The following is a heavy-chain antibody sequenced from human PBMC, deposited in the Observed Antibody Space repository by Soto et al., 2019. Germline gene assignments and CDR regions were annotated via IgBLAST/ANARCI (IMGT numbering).Heavy chain of an antibody. CDR3: ARDYGIGEGYGSGSYLDPAPQHRHYGMDV. Sequence: QVQLVESGGGVVQPGRSLRLSCAASGFTFSSYGMHWVRQAPGKGLEWVAVIWYDGSNKYYADSVKGRFTISRDNSKNTLYLQMNSLRAEDTAVYYCARDYGIGEGYGSGSYLDPAPQHRHYGMDVWGQGTTVTVSS. V-gene: IGHV3-33*01. D-gene: IGHD3-10*01. J-gene: IGHJ6*02. CDR2: IWYDGSNK. CDR1: GFTFSSYG.